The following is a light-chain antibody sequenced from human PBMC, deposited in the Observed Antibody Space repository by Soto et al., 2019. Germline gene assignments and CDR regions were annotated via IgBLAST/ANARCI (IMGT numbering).Light chain of an antibody. CDR3: QHYGSLSWT. V-gene: IGKV3-20*01. CDR2: GAS. J-gene: IGKJ1*01. CDR1: QSVSSIY. Sequence: DIVLTQSPGTLSLSPGERATLSCRTSQSVSSIYLAWYQQKPGQAPRPLIYGASSRATGIPDRFSGSGSGTDFTLTISRLEPEDFAVYFCQHYGSLSWTFGQGTKVEVK.